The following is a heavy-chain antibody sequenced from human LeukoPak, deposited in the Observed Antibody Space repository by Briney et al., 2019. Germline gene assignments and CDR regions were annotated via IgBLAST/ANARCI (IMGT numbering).Heavy chain of an antibody. Sequence: HPGGSLRLSCAASGFTVSSNYMSWVRQAPGKGLEWVSAISGSGGGTYYADSVKGRFTISRDNSKNTLYLQMNSLRAEDTAVYYCAKALSGNLDDFDYWGQGTLVTVSS. CDR2: ISGSGGGT. D-gene: IGHD1-26*01. J-gene: IGHJ4*02. CDR1: GFTVSSNY. CDR3: AKALSGNLDDFDY. V-gene: IGHV3-23*01.